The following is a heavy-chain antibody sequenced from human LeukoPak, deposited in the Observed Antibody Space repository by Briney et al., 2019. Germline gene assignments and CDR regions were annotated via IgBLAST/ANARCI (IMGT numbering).Heavy chain of an antibody. CDR3: ARVIGGWYYFDY. D-gene: IGHD6-19*01. J-gene: IGHJ4*02. V-gene: IGHV4-61*02. CDR2: IYTSGST. Sequence: SETLSLTCSVSGGSISSGSYYWSWIRQPAGKGLEWIGRIYTSGSTNYNPSLKSRVTISVDTSKNQSSLKLSSVTAADTAVYYCARVIGGWYYFDYWGQGTLVTVSS. CDR1: GGSISSGSYY.